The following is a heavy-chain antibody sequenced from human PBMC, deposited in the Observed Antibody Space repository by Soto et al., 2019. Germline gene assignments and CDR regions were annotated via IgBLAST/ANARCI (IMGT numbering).Heavy chain of an antibody. D-gene: IGHD3-9*01. J-gene: IGHJ4*02. Sequence: GGSLSLSCAASGFTFSDHHMDWVRQAPGKGLEWVSAISGSGGSTYYADSVKGRFTISRDNSKNTLYLQMNSLRAEDTAVYYCAKDTEPLYYDILTGAFDYWGQGTLVTVSS. CDR1: GFTFSDHH. CDR3: AKDTEPLYYDILTGAFDY. CDR2: ISGSGGST. V-gene: IGHV3-23*01.